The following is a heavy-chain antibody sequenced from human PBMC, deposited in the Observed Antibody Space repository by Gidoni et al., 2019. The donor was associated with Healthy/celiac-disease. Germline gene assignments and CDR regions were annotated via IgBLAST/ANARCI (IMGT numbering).Heavy chain of an antibody. CDR2: IIPILGIA. CDR1: GGTFSSYT. D-gene: IGHD5-18*01. J-gene: IGHJ4*02. V-gene: IGHV1-69*02. CDR3: ARGPRGIYSYGYRIDY. Sequence: QVQLVQSGAEVKKPGSSVKVSCKASGGTFSSYTISWVRQAPGQGLEWMGRIIPILGIANYAQKFQGRVTITADKSTSTAYMELSSRRSEDTAVYYCARGPRGIYSYGYRIDYWGQGTLVTVSS.